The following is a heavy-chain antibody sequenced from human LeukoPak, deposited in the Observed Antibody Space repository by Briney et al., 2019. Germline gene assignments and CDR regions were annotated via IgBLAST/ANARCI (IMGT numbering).Heavy chain of an antibody. CDR1: GITVSTNY. V-gene: IGHV3-66*01. CDR2: IYSDGST. J-gene: IGHJ5*02. D-gene: IGHD3-10*01. CDR3: AKDSPMVRGPNWFDP. Sequence: GGSLRLSCAASGITVSTNYMSWVRQAPGKGLEWVSVIYSDGSTSYADSVKGRFTLSRDNSENTVYLQVSSLRVEDTAVYYCAKDSPMVRGPNWFDPWGQGTLVTVSS.